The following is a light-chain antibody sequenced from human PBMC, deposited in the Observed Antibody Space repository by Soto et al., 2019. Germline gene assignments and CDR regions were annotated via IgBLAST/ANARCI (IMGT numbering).Light chain of an antibody. CDR1: SSDVGGYNY. V-gene: IGLV2-14*01. J-gene: IGLJ1*01. CDR3: SSYTSSNTLV. Sequence: QSVLTQPASVSGSPGQSITISCTGTSSDVGGYNYVSWYQQHPDKAPKLMIFEVSNRPSGISHRFSGSKSGNTASLAISGLQAEDEADYYCSSYTSSNTLVFGTGTMLTVL. CDR2: EVS.